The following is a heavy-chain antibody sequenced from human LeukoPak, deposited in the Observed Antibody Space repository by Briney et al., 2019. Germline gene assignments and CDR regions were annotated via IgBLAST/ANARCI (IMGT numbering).Heavy chain of an antibody. CDR2: VSDGGSTT. V-gene: IGHV3-23*01. J-gene: IGHJ6*03. D-gene: IGHD3-10*01. Sequence: GGSLRLSCTASGFPFSDYALKWVRQAPGVGLEWVAGVSDGGSTTYSADSVKGPLTISRATTKNTLYLHMNSLRVDDTAIYYCGRGSRETTMFYYYYMDVWGKGTTVIVSS. CDR1: GFPFSDYA. CDR3: GRGSRETTMFYYYYMDV.